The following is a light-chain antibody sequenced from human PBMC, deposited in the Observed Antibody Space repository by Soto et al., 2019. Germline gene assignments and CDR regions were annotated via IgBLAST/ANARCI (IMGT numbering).Light chain of an antibody. CDR2: EVS. J-gene: IGLJ2*01. CDR1: SSDVGSYNL. Sequence: QSVLTQPASVSGSPGQSITISCTGTSSDVGSYNLVSWYQQHPGKAPKLMIYEVSKRPSGVSNCFSGSKSGNTASLTISGLQAEDEADYYCCSYAGSSTLVFGGGTKVTVL. CDR3: CSYAGSSTLV. V-gene: IGLV2-23*02.